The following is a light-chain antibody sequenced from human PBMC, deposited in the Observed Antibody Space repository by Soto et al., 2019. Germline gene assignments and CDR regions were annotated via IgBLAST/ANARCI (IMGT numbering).Light chain of an antibody. Sequence: QSALTQPASVSGSPGPSITISCTGTSSDVGSYNLVSWYQQHPGQAPKLMIYEVRKRPSGVSNRFSGSKSGNTASLTISGLQAEDEADYYCCSYAGSSTYVFGTGTKVTVL. CDR3: CSYAGSSTYV. CDR2: EVR. J-gene: IGLJ1*01. CDR1: SSDVGSYNL. V-gene: IGLV2-23*02.